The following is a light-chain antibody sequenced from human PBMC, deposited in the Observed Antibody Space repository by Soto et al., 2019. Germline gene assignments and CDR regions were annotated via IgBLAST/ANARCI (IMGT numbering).Light chain of an antibody. Sequence: EIVLTQSPATLSLSPGERATLSCRASQSVSSYLAWYQQKPGQAPRLLIYDASNRATGIPARFSGSGSGTDFTLTISSLEPEDFAVYYCQQRGPTFGGGTKVDIK. CDR3: QQRGPT. CDR2: DAS. J-gene: IGKJ4*01. V-gene: IGKV3-11*01. CDR1: QSVSSY.